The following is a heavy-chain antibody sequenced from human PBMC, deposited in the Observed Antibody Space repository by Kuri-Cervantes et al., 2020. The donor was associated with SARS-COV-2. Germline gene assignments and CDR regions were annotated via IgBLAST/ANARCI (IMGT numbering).Heavy chain of an antibody. V-gene: IGHV3-30-3*01. Sequence: GESLKISCAASGFTFSSYAMHWVRQAPGKGLEWVAVISYDGSNKYYADSVKGRFTISRDNSKNTLYLQMNSLRAEDTAVYYCARTYSSSSLFYDYWGQGTLVTVSS. CDR1: GFTFSSYA. J-gene: IGHJ4*02. CDR2: ISYDGSNK. D-gene: IGHD6-6*01. CDR3: ARTYSSSSLFYDY.